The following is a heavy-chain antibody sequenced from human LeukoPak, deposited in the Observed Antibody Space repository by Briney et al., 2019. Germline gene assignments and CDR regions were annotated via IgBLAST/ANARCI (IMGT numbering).Heavy chain of an antibody. J-gene: IGHJ4*02. Sequence: PGGSLRLSCAASGFAFSIYSMNWVRQAPGKGLEWVSSISSSSSYIYYADSVKGRFTISRDNAKSSLYLQMNSLRAEDTAVYYCARELPRHRAFDYWGQGTLVTVSS. V-gene: IGHV3-21*01. CDR1: GFAFSIYS. CDR3: ARELPRHRAFDY. CDR2: ISSSSSYI. D-gene: IGHD2-15*01.